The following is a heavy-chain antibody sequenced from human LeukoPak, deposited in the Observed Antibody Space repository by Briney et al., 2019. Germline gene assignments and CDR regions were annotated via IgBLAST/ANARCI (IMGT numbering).Heavy chain of an antibody. CDR3: ATLNTDGWYFDN. J-gene: IGHJ4*02. CDR1: GGSLSGYY. CDR2: INHSGST. V-gene: IGHV4-34*01. Sequence: WETLSLTCAVYGGSLSGYYWSWIRQPPGKGLEWIGEINHSGSTNYNPSLKSRVTISVDTSKNQFSLKLSSVTSADAAVYYCATLNTDGWYFDNWGQGTLVTVSS. D-gene: IGHD5-24*01.